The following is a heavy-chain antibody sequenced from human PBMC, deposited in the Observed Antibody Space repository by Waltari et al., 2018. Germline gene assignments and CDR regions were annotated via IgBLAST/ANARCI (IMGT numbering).Heavy chain of an antibody. CDR1: GGSFSGYY. J-gene: IGHJ3*02. V-gene: IGHV4-34*01. D-gene: IGHD1-26*01. Sequence: QVQLQQWGAGLLKPSETLSLTCAVYGGSFSGYYWSWIRQPPGKGLEWIGEINHSGSTNYHPSLTSRVTISVDTSKNQFSLKLSSVTAADTAVYYCARSWISLILGATSAFEIWVQGTMVTVA. CDR2: INHSGST. CDR3: ARSWISLILGATSAFEI.